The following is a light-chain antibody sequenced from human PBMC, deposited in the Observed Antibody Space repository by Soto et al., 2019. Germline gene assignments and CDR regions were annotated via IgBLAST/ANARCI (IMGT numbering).Light chain of an antibody. CDR3: QTGGTDVV. CDR2: LNSDGSH. V-gene: IGLV4-69*01. J-gene: IGLJ2*01. CDR1: SGHSSYA. Sequence: QLVLTQSPSASASLGASVKLTCTLSSGHSSYAIAWHQQQPEKGPRYLMKLNSDGSHSKGDGIPDRFSGSSSGAERSLTISSLQSEDEADYYCQTGGTDVVFGGGTKLTVL.